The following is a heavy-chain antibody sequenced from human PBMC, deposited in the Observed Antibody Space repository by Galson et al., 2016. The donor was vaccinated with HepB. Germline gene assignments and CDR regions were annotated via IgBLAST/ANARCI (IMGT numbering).Heavy chain of an antibody. CDR2: IYYSRYT. J-gene: IGHJ4*02. D-gene: IGHD6-6*01. CDR3: SRRAERKGSFDL. V-gene: IGHV4-39*01. Sequence: SETLSLTCAVSGGSISRDIIYWGWIRQPPGKGLEWIGKIYYSRYTHKNPSPRRRLPMSVATSKQQFSLALSPVTAADTAVYYCSRRAERKGSFDLWGQGTLATVSS. CDR1: GGSISRDIIY.